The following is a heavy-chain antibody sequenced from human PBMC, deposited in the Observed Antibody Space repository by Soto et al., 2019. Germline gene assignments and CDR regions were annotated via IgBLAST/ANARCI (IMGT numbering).Heavy chain of an antibody. V-gene: IGHV3-23*01. D-gene: IGHD2-2*01. J-gene: IGHJ5*02. Sequence: PGGSLRLSCAASGFTFSNYAMSWVRQAPGKGLEWVSAFSGSGDTTFYADSVKGRFTVSRDNSKKTLYLQLNSLRDEDTAVYYCAREFSYQHPWFDPWGQGTLVTVSS. CDR3: AREFSYQHPWFDP. CDR1: GFTFSNYA. CDR2: FSGSGDTT.